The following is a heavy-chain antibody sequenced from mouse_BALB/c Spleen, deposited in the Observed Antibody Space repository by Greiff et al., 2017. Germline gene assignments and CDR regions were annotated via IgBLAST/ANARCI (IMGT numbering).Heavy chain of an antibody. CDR1: GFTFSDYG. D-gene: IGHD1-1*01. Sequence: DVMLVESGGGLVQPGGSRKLSCAASGFTFSDYGMAWVRQAPGKGTEWVAFISNLAYSIYYADTVTGRFTISRENAKNTLYLEMSSLRSEDTAMYYCARYYYERYFDVWGAGTTVTVSS. CDR3: ARYYYERYFDV. J-gene: IGHJ1*01. V-gene: IGHV5-15*02. CDR2: ISNLAYSI.